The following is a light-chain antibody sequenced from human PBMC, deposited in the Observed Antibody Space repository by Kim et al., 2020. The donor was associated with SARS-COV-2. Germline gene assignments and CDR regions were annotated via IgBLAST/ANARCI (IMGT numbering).Light chain of an antibody. J-gene: IGKJ5*01. Sequence: APGERVTLSCRASQSIRSNLAWYQQKPGQAPRLLIYSASSRATGIPARFSGSGSGTEFSLTIRSLESEDFAVYYCQQYHDWPPITFGQGTRLEIK. CDR2: SAS. CDR1: QSIRSN. CDR3: QQYHDWPPIT. V-gene: IGKV3-15*01.